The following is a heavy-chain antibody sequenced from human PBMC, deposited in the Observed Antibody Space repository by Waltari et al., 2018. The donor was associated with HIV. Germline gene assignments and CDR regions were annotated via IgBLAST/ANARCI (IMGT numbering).Heavy chain of an antibody. Sequence: QVQLVQSGAEVKKPGSSVKVSCKASGGTFSSYAISWGRPAPGQGLEWMGRIIPILGIANYAQKFQGRVTITADKSTSTAYMELSSLRSEDTAVYYCARVSSRGGWFDPWGQGTLVTVSS. J-gene: IGHJ5*02. CDR2: IIPILGIA. D-gene: IGHD6-13*01. V-gene: IGHV1-69*04. CDR3: ARVSSRGGWFDP. CDR1: GGTFSSYA.